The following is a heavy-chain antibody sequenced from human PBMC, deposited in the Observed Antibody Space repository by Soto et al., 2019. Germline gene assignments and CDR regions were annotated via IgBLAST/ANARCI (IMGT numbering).Heavy chain of an antibody. CDR1: GFTFSSYS. Sequence: EVQLVESGGGLVQPGGSLRLSCAASGFTFSSYSMNWVRQAPGKGLEWVSYISSSSSTIYYADSVKGRFTISRDNAKNSLYLQMNSLRDEDTAVYYCARGNTAGVYYYGMDVWGQGTTVTVSS. J-gene: IGHJ6*02. CDR3: ARGNTAGVYYYGMDV. D-gene: IGHD5-18*01. CDR2: ISSSSSTI. V-gene: IGHV3-48*02.